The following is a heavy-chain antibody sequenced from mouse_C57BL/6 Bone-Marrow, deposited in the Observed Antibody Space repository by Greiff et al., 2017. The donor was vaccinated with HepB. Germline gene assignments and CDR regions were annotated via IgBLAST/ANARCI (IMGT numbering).Heavy chain of an antibody. CDR1: GFSLTSYG. D-gene: IGHD2-4*01. Sequence: VQLKESGPGLVQPSQSLSITCTVSGFSLTSYGVHWVRQSPGKGLEWLGVIWSGGSTDYNAAFISRLSISKDNSKSQVFFKMNSLQADDTAIYYCARGRLYYDYPFAYWGQGTLVTVSA. J-gene: IGHJ3*01. CDR2: IWSGGST. V-gene: IGHV2-2*01. CDR3: ARGRLYYDYPFAY.